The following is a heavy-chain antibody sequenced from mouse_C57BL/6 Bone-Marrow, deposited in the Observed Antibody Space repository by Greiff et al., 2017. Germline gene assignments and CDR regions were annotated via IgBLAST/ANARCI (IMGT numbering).Heavy chain of an antibody. CDR2: IHPNSGST. CDR1: GYTFTSYW. V-gene: IGHV1-64*01. CDR3: AFITTVVDWYFDV. J-gene: IGHJ1*03. Sequence: VQLQQSGAELVKPGASVKLSCKASGYTFTSYWMHWVKQRPGQGLEWIGMIHPNSGSTNYNEKFKSKATLTVDKSSSTAYMQLSSLTSEDSAVYYCAFITTVVDWYFDVWGTGTTVTVSS. D-gene: IGHD1-1*01.